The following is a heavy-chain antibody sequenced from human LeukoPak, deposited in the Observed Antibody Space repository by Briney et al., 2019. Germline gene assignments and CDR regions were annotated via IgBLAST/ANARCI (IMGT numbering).Heavy chain of an antibody. CDR1: GYTFTSYG. V-gene: IGHV1-18*01. CDR3: ARVAGVADTRSDYYYMDV. CDR2: ISAYNGNT. Sequence: ASVKVSCKASGYTFTSYGISWVRQAPGQGLDGMGWISAYNGNTNYAQKLQGRVTMTTDTSTSTAYMELRSLRSDDTAVYYCARVAGVADTRSDYYYMDVWGKGTTVTVSS. J-gene: IGHJ6*03. D-gene: IGHD2-15*01.